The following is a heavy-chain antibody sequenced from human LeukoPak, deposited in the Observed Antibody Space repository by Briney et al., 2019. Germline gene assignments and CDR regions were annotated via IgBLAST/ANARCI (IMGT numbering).Heavy chain of an antibody. D-gene: IGHD3-10*01. CDR1: GDSIRNYY. Sequence: SETLSLTCTVSGDSIRNYYWNWIRQPPGKGLEWIGYVYHSGNTNYNPSLKSRLTRSIDTSTNQFSLKLSSVTTADTAVYYCARATYGSGSYYVVNFDSWGQGNLVTVSS. J-gene: IGHJ5*01. CDR3: ARATYGSGSYYVVNFDS. CDR2: VYHSGNT. V-gene: IGHV4-59*01.